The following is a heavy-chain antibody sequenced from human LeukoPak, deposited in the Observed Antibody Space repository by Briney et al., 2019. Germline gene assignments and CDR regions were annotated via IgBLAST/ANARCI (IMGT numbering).Heavy chain of an antibody. Sequence: SSETLSLTCAVYGGSFSGYYWSWIRQPPGKGLEWIGEINHSGSTNYNPSLKSRVTISVDTSKNQFSLKLSSVTAADTAVYYCAKDIRGWELLRARFDYWGQGTLVTVSS. CDR3: AKDIRGWELLRARFDY. J-gene: IGHJ4*02. V-gene: IGHV4-34*01. D-gene: IGHD1-26*01. CDR2: INHSGST. CDR1: GGSFSGYY.